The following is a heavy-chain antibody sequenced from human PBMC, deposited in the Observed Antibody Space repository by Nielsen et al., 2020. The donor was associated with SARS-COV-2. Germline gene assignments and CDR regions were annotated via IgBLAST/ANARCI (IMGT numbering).Heavy chain of an antibody. CDR1: GYTFTGYY. CDR3: ASHYYDSSGFLWAPDY. V-gene: IGHV1-2*02. CDR2: INPNSDGT. J-gene: IGHJ4*02. D-gene: IGHD3-22*01. Sequence: ASVKVSCKASGYTFTGYYMHWVRQAPGQGLEWMGWINPNSDGTNYAQKFQGRVTMTRDTSISTAYMELSRLRSDDTAVYYCASHYYDSSGFLWAPDYWGQGTLVTVSS.